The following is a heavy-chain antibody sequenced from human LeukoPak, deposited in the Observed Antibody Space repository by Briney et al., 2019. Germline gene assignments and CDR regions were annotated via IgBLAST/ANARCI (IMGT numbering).Heavy chain of an antibody. Sequence: GGSLRLSCAASGFTFSSYNMNWARQAPGKGLEWVSSISSNTSCRYYADSVKGRFTISRDNAKNSLYMQMNSLRAEDTAVYYCARGGDAGRYWYFDLWGRGTLVTVSS. CDR1: GFTFSSYN. CDR2: ISSNTSCR. J-gene: IGHJ2*01. CDR3: ARGGDAGRYWYFDL. V-gene: IGHV3-21*01. D-gene: IGHD7-27*01.